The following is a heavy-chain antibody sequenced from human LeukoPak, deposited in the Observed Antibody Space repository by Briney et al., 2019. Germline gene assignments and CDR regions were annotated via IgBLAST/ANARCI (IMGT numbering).Heavy chain of an antibody. D-gene: IGHD3-10*01. CDR1: GGSISTYY. CDR3: ARVTESYGSGRRHNYYYYYMDV. CDR2: IYYSGST. V-gene: IGHV4-59*01. Sequence: SETLSLTCTVSGGSISTYYWGWIRQPPGKGLEWIGYIYYSGSTKYNPSLKSRVTISVDTSKNQFSLKLSSVTAADTAMYYCARVTESYGSGRRHNYYYYYMDVWGKGTTVTISS. J-gene: IGHJ6*03.